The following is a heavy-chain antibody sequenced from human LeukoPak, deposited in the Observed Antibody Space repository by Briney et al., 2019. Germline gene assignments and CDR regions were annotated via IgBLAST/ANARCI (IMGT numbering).Heavy chain of an antibody. CDR1: GFTFSSYW. J-gene: IGHJ4*02. CDR2: IDSDGSST. Sequence: GGSLRLSCAPSGFTFSSYWMHWVRQAPGKGLVWVSRIDSDGSSTIYADSVKGRFTISRDNAKNTLNLQMNSLRAEDTGLYYCARSGAPTPDYWGQGTLVSVSS. D-gene: IGHD2-15*01. V-gene: IGHV3-74*01. CDR3: ARSGAPTPDY.